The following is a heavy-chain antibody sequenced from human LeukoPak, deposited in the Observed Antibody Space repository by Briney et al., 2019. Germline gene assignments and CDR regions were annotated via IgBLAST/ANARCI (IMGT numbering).Heavy chain of an antibody. CDR2: ISSSSSTI. Sequence: GGSLRLSCAASGFTFSSYSMNWVRQAPGKGLEWVSYISSSSSTIYYADSVRGRFTISRDNAKNSLYLQMNSLRAEDTAVYYCARTIFGVVIYYYYYRDVWGKGTTVTVSS. V-gene: IGHV3-48*04. CDR1: GFTFSSYS. CDR3: ARTIFGVVIYYYYYRDV. D-gene: IGHD3-3*01. J-gene: IGHJ6*03.